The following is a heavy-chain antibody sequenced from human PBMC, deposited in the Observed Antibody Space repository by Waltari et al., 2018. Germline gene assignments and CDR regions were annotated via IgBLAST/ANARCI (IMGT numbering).Heavy chain of an antibody. CDR1: GYTFTSYA. V-gene: IGHV1-3*03. D-gene: IGHD6-13*01. J-gene: IGHJ5*02. CDR3: ARAPPYVAAAGTDMSWFDP. CDR2: INAGNGNT. Sequence: QVQLVQSGAEVKKPGASVKVSCKDSGYTFTSYAMHWVRQAPGQRLEWMGWINAGNGNTKYSQEFQGRVTITRDTSASTAYMELSSLRSEDMAVYYCARAPPYVAAAGTDMSWFDPWGQGTLVTVSS.